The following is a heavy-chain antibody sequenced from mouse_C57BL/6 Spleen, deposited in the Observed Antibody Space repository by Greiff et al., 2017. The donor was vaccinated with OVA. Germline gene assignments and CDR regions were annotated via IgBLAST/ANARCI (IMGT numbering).Heavy chain of an antibody. CDR3: TFFTTVVGYWYFDV. CDR1: GYTFTDYE. D-gene: IGHD1-1*01. CDR2: IDPETGGT. V-gene: IGHV1-15*01. J-gene: IGHJ1*03. Sequence: QVQLQQSGAELVRPGASVTLSCKASGYTFTDYEMHWVKQTPVHGLEWIGAIDPETGGTAYNQKFKGKAILTADKSSSTAYMELRSLTSEDSAVYYCTFFTTVVGYWYFDVWGTGTTGTVSS.